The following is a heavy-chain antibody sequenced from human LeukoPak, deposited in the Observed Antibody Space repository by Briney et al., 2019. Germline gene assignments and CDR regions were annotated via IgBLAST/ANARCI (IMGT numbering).Heavy chain of an antibody. J-gene: IGHJ6*02. V-gene: IGHV1-69*13. CDR2: IIPIFGTA. CDR1: GGTFSSYA. D-gene: IGHD2-15*01. CDR3: ASDHADCSGGSCDYYYYGMDV. Sequence: SVKVSCKASGGTFSSYAISWVRQAPGQGLEWMGVIIPIFGTANYAQKFQGRVTITADESTSTAYMELSSLRSEDTAVYYCASDHADCSGGSCDYYYYGMDVWGQGTTVTVSS.